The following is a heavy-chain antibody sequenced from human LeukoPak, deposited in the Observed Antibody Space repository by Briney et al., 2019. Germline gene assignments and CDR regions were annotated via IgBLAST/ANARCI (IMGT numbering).Heavy chain of an antibody. Sequence: ASVKVSCKASGYTFTGYYMHWVRQAPGQGLEWMGWINPNSGGTNYAQKFQGRVTMTRDTSISTAYMELSRLRSDDTAVYYCARDDYYDFWSGYDGSYYHGMDVWGQGTTVTVSS. CDR3: ARDDYYDFWSGYDGSYYHGMDV. J-gene: IGHJ6*02. D-gene: IGHD3-3*01. CDR1: GYTFTGYY. CDR2: INPNSGGT. V-gene: IGHV1-2*02.